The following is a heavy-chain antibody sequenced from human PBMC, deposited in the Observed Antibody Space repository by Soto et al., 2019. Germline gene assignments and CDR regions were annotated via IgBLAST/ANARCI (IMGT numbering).Heavy chain of an antibody. CDR1: GFTFSSYS. CDR2: ISSSSRTI. CDR3: AKGRDASYYYYGMDV. V-gene: IGHV3-48*01. D-gene: IGHD3-10*01. J-gene: IGHJ6*02. Sequence: GGSLRLSCAASGFTFSSYSMNWVRQAPGKGLEWVSYISSSSRTIYYADSVKGRFTISRDNAKNSLYLQMNSLRAEDTALYYCAKGRDASYYYYGMDVWGQGTTVTVSS.